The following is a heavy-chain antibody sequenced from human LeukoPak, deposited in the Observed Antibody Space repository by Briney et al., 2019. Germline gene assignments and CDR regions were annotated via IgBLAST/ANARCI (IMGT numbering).Heavy chain of an antibody. CDR2: IYHSGST. CDR3: ARGRIAAAGAYFQH. CDR1: GGSISSSNW. Sequence: SETLSLTCAVSGGSISSSNWWSWVRQPPGKGLEWIGEIYHSGSTNYNPSLKSRVTISVDKSKNQFSLKLSSVTAADTAVYYCARGRIAAAGAYFQHWGQGTLVTVSS. J-gene: IGHJ1*01. D-gene: IGHD6-13*01. V-gene: IGHV4-4*02.